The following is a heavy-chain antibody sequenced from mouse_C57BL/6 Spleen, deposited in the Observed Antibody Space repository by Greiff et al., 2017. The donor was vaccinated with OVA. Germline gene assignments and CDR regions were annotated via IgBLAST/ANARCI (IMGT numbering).Heavy chain of an antibody. CDR1: GYTFTSYW. D-gene: IGHD2-3*01. V-gene: IGHV1-61*01. CDR2: IYPSDSET. Sequence: QVQLQQPGAELVRPGSSVKLSCKASGYTFTSYWMDWVKQRPGQGLEWIGNIYPSDSETHYNQKFKDKATLTVDKSSSTAYMQLSSLTSEDSAVYYCARYDGYYEGFAYWGKGTLVTVSA. J-gene: IGHJ3*01. CDR3: ARYDGYYEGFAY.